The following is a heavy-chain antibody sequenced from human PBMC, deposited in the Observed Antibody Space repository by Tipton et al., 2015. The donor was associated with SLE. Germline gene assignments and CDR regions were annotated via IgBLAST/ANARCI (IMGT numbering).Heavy chain of an antibody. CDR2: IIPIFGTT. D-gene: IGHD6-13*01. CDR1: GGTFSTYA. Sequence: QLVQSGAEVKKPGSSVKVSCKASGGTFSTYALSWVRQAPGQGLEWMGGIIPIFGTTNYAQKFQGRVTITADESTITAYMDLSSLRSEDTAVYYCASSSSWYPGFDHWGQGTLVTVSS. CDR3: ASSSSWYPGFDH. V-gene: IGHV1-69*01. J-gene: IGHJ4*02.